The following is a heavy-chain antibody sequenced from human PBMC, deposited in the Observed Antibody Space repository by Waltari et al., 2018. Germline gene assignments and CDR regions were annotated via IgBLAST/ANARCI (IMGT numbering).Heavy chain of an antibody. CDR2: SYYSGST. D-gene: IGHD6-19*01. CDR3: ARKTMKQWLVESVDY. V-gene: IGHV4-39*07. CDR1: GFTFSSYT. J-gene: IGHJ4*02. Sequence: VQLLESGGALVQPGGSLRLSCAASGFTFSSYTLIWVRQAPGKGLEWSGSSYYSGSTYYNPSLKSRVTISVDTSKNQFSLKLSSVTAADTAVYYCARKTMKQWLVESVDYWGQGTLVTVSS.